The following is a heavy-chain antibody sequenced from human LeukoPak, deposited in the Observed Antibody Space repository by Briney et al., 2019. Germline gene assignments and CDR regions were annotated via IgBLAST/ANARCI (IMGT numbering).Heavy chain of an antibody. CDR2: ISAYNGNT. CDR1: GYTFTGFY. CDR3: ARTYSKYFSSSEFDS. V-gene: IGHV1-18*04. J-gene: IGHJ4*02. Sequence: ASVKVSCKTSGYTFTGFYIHWVRQAPGQGLEWMGWISAYNGNTNSAQNLQARVTMTTDSSTSTAYMELRSLRSDDTAVYYCARTYSKYFSSSEFDSWGQGTLVTVSS. D-gene: IGHD2/OR15-2a*01.